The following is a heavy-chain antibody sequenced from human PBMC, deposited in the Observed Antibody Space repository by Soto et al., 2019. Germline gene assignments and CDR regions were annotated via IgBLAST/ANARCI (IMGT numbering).Heavy chain of an antibody. J-gene: IGHJ4*02. V-gene: IGHV1-46*03. CDR1: GYTFTSYY. CDR2: INPRGGST. Sequence: QVQLVQSGAEVKKPGASVKVSCKASGYTFTSYYMHWVRQAPGQGLEWMGIINPRGGSTSYAQKFQGRLTMSRDTSTSTVYMEMRSLRSEDTAVYSWARDGSGYAFDYWGQGTLVNVSS. D-gene: IGHD3-22*01. CDR3: ARDGSGYAFDY.